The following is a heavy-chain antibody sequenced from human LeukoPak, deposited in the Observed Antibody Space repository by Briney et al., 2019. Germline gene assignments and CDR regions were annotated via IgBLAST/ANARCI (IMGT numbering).Heavy chain of an antibody. D-gene: IGHD5-18*01. CDR2: IYYSGST. CDR3: ARERDVDTESHFDY. J-gene: IGHJ4*02. CDR1: GGSISSGDYY. Sequence: TLSLTCTVSGGSISSGDYYWSWIRQPPGKGLEWIGYIYYSGSTYYNASLKSRVTISVDTSKNQFSLKLSSVTAADTAVYYYARERDVDTESHFDYWGQGTMVADSS. V-gene: IGHV4-30-4*01.